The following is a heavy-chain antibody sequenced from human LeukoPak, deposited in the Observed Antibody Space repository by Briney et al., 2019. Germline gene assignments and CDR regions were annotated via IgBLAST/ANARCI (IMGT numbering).Heavy chain of an antibody. CDR2: IYYSGST. D-gene: IGHD3-10*01. J-gene: IGHJ6*02. Sequence: PSETLSLTCTVSGGSISSYYWSWIRQPPGKGLAWIGYIYYSGSTNYNPSLKSRVTISVDTSKNQFSLKLSSVTAADTAVYYCARQSPWFGEPDVWGQGTTVTVSS. CDR1: GGSISSYY. V-gene: IGHV4-59*08. CDR3: ARQSPWFGEPDV.